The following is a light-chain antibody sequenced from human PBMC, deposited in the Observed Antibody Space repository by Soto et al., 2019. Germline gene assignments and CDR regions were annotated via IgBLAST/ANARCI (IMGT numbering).Light chain of an antibody. J-gene: IGLJ1*01. V-gene: IGLV2-14*01. CDR1: SSDVGGYNY. Sequence: QSVLTQPASVSGSPGQSITISCTGISSDVGGYNYVSWYQQHPGKAPKLMIYEVSNRPSGVSNRFSGSKSGNTASLTISGLQAEDEADYYCSSYTSSSTPYVFGTGTKVTLL. CDR2: EVS. CDR3: SSYTSSSTPYV.